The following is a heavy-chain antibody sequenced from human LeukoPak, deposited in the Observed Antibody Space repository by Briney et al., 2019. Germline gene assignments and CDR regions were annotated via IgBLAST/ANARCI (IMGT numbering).Heavy chain of an antibody. CDR3: ARVHGYVSGAFDY. CDR2: INSDGSST. D-gene: IGHD5-12*01. J-gene: IGHJ4*02. CDR1: GFTFNNYW. Sequence: PGGSLRLSCAASGFTFNNYWIHWVRQAPGKRLVWVSHINSDGSSTTYADSVKGRFTISRDNAKNTLYLQMNSLRAEDTAVYYCARVHGYVSGAFDYWGQGSLVTVSS. V-gene: IGHV3-74*03.